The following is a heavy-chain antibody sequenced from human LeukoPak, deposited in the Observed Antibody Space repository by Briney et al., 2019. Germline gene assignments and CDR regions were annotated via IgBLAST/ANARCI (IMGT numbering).Heavy chain of an antibody. Sequence: GGSLRLSCAASGFTISGYWMHWVRQAPGKGLVWVSRISGDGSITAYADSVKGRFTISTDNSKNTVYLQMNSLRAEDTALYFCANYIQRPPGMDVWGQGTMVTVSS. CDR2: ISGDGSIT. CDR3: ANYIQRPPGMDV. CDR1: GFTISGYW. D-gene: IGHD3-10*02. V-gene: IGHV3-74*01. J-gene: IGHJ6*02.